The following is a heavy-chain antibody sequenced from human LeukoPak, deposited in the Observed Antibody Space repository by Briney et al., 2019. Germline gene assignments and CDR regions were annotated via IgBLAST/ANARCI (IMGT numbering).Heavy chain of an antibody. J-gene: IGHJ5*02. Sequence: GGSLRLSCVGSGFTFSNPGMNWVRQAPGKGLEWVSCIGISSTHIYYADSVQGRFTISRDDAKDSLYLQMNSLRAEDTAVYYCAREVTITSNWFDPWGQGTLVTVSS. CDR2: IGISSTHI. D-gene: IGHD5-12*01. V-gene: IGHV3-21*01. CDR1: GFTFSNPG. CDR3: AREVTITSNWFDP.